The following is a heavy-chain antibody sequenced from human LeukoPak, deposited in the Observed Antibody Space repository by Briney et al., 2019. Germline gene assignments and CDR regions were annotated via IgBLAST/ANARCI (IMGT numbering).Heavy chain of an antibody. CDR1: GGSIRSGNYY. V-gene: IGHV4-31*03. D-gene: IGHD2-21*01. Sequence: SETLSLTCTVSGGSIRSGNYYWSWIRQHPGKGLEWIGYIYYTGNTYYNPSLKSRLTISVDTSKNQFSLQLSSVTAADTAVYYCAREAGFGDRPWFDPWGQGTLVTVSS. CDR2: IYYTGNT. J-gene: IGHJ5*02. CDR3: AREAGFGDRPWFDP.